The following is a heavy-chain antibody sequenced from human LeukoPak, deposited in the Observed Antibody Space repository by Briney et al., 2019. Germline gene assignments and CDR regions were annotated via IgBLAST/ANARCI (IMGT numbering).Heavy chain of an antibody. J-gene: IGHJ6*03. CDR3: AKDGPEWELYYYYMDV. Sequence: PGGSLRLSCAASGFAFSSYWMHWVRQAPGKGLVWVSRINSDGSSTTYADSVKGRFTISRDNAKNTLYLQMNSLRAEDTAVYYCAKDGPEWELYYYYMDVWGKGTTVTVSS. CDR1: GFAFSSYW. CDR2: INSDGSST. V-gene: IGHV3-74*01. D-gene: IGHD1-26*01.